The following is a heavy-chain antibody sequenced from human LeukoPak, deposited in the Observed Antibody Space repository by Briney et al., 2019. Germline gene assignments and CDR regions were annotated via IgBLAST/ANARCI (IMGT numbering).Heavy chain of an antibody. J-gene: IGHJ3*01. D-gene: IGHD3-10*01. V-gene: IGHV4-59*08. CDR1: GGSITGYF. CDR3: ARHKSVSYAAFDL. Sequence: SETLSLTCTVSGGSITGYFWSWIRQPPGKGLEWIGYVFYSGGTLYNPSLESRVTMSVGTSKSQFSLELTSVTAADTAVYYCARHKSVSYAAFDLWGRGTMVTVSS. CDR2: VFYSGGT.